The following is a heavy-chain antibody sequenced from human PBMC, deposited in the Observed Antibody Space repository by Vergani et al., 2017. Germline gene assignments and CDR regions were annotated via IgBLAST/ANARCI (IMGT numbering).Heavy chain of an antibody. J-gene: IGHJ4*02. Sequence: QVQLVQSGAEVKKPGSSVKVSCKASGGTFSSYAISWVRQAPGQGLEWMGGIIPIFGTANYAKKFQGRVTITADESTSTAYMELSSLRSEDTAVYYCARSRSLGYCSGGSCYDLCYWGQGTLVTVSS. CDR1: GGTFSSYA. D-gene: IGHD2-15*01. CDR2: IIPIFGTA. V-gene: IGHV1-69*01. CDR3: ARSRSLGYCSGGSCYDLCY.